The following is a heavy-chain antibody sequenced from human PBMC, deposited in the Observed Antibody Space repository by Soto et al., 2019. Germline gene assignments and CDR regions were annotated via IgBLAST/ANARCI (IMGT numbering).Heavy chain of an antibody. CDR1: GFSFSSNS. Sequence: PGGSLRLSCKASGFSFSSNSMGWLRQAPGKGLDWVSSISDSADRIYYADSVRGRFTFSRDNSKNMMYLQMNSLRAEDTAVYYCAILAHGKFEYWGQGALVTVSS. CDR2: ISDSADRI. J-gene: IGHJ4*02. D-gene: IGHD1-26*01. V-gene: IGHV3-23*01. CDR3: AILAHGKFEY.